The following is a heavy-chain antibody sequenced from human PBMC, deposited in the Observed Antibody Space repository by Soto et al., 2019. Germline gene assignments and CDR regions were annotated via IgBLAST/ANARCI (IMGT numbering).Heavy chain of an antibody. V-gene: IGHV1-69*06. CDR1: GDNFDTFNSYS. CDR3: AGGDWKYWFDP. CDR2: FIPLSGAP. Sequence: VQLVQSGAEVRKPGSSVKVSCEASGDNFDTFNSYSINWLRQAPGLGLEWLGGFIPLSGAPKYAQKFQDRVTITADKSLNTAYMDLRNLRSEDTAVYYCAGGDWKYWFDPWGQGTLVTVSS. J-gene: IGHJ5*02. D-gene: IGHD2-21*02.